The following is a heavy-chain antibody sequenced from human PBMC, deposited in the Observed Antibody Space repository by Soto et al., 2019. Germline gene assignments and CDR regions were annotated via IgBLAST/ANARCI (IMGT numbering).Heavy chain of an antibody. CDR3: ARVGIRLIPADLGGGYHFQGLDV. CDR1: GDTFINYS. V-gene: IGHV1-69*01. J-gene: IGHJ6*02. CDR2: IVPMSGGP. Sequence: QVQLVQSAAEVKKPGSSVKISCKASGDTFINYSFSWMRQAPGQGLEWMGGIVPMSGGPNSAEKFHDRLTITADRSTGTVTMQLFRLTSDDTAVYYCARVGIRLIPADLGGGYHFQGLDVWGQGTNVTVS. D-gene: IGHD2-2*01.